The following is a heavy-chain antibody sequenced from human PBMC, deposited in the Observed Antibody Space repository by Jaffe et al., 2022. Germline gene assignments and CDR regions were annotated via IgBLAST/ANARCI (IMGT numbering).Heavy chain of an antibody. CDR2: ISSSGSSL. D-gene: IGHD2-2*01. J-gene: IGHJ4*02. CDR3: ARAQSGYCSSTSCSFDY. CDR1: GFTFSSYN. V-gene: IGHV3-48*01. Sequence: EVQLVESGGGLVQPGGSLRLSCAASGFTFSSYNMNWVRQAPGKGLEWFSYISSSGSSLYYADSVKGRFTISRNNDRKTLYLQMNSLRAEDTAVYYCARAQSGYCSSTSCSFDYWGPGTLVTVSS.